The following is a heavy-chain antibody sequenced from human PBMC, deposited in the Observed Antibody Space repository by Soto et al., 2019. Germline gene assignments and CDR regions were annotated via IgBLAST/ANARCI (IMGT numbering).Heavy chain of an antibody. V-gene: IGHV1-69*05. CDR1: GGTFSSYA. CDR3: ARHVPAAGYYYGMDV. D-gene: IGHD2-2*01. J-gene: IGHJ6*02. CDR2: IIPIFGTA. Sequence: QVQLVQSGAEVKKPGSSVKVSCKASGGTFSSYAISWVRQAPGQGLEWMGGIIPIFGTANYAQKFQGRVTXTTXXSXLTAYMELSSLRSEDTAVYYCARHVPAAGYYYGMDVWGQGTTVTVSS.